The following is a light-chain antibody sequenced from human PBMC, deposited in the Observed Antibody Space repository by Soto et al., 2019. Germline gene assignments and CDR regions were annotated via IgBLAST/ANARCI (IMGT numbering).Light chain of an antibody. J-gene: IGLJ1*01. CDR2: DVS. V-gene: IGLV2-11*01. CDR1: SSDVGGYNF. CDR3: CSYAGSYTWV. Sequence: QSALTQPRSVSGSPGQSVTISCTGTSSDVGGYNFVSWCQQHPGKAPKLMIYDVSKRPSGVPDRFSGSTSGNTASLTISGLQAEDEADYYCCSYAGSYTWVFGTGTKLTVL.